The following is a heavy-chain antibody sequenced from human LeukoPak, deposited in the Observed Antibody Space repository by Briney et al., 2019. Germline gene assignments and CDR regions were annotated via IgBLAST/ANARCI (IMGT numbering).Heavy chain of an antibody. Sequence: PSETLSRTCTVSGGSISSYYWSWIRQPAGKGLEWIGRIYTSGSTNYNPSLKSRVTMSVDTSKNQFPLKLSSVTAADTAVYYCARCSWELPGLNYFDYWGQGTLVTVSS. D-gene: IGHD1-26*01. CDR2: IYTSGST. CDR3: ARCSWELPGLNYFDY. V-gene: IGHV4-4*07. J-gene: IGHJ4*02. CDR1: GGSISSYY.